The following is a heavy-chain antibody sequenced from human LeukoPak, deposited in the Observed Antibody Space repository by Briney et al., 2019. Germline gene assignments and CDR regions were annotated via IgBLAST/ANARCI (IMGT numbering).Heavy chain of an antibody. D-gene: IGHD2-15*01. J-gene: IGHJ6*02. CDR3: ARRYLGYCSGDSCPLNYYGMDV. V-gene: IGHV4-39*01. Sequence: SETLSLTCTVSGGSISGSSYFWGWIRQPPGKGLEWIGSIYYSGSTYYNPSLKSRVTISVDTSKNQFSLKLSSVTAAETAVYFCARRYLGYCSGDSCPLNYYGMDVWGQGTTVTVSS. CDR1: GGSISGSSYF. CDR2: IYYSGST.